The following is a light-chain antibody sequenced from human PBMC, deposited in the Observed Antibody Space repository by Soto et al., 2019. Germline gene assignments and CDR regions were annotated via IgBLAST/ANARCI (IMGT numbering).Light chain of an antibody. J-gene: IGKJ5*01. CDR2: DTF. CDR3: QQCSNWPPIT. V-gene: IGKV3-11*01. CDR1: QSINNC. Sequence: EIVLTQSPATLSLSPGVRATLSCRASQSINNCFAWYQQKPGQAPRLLIYDTFSRAPGIPARFSGSGSGTDFTLTISSLEPEDFAVYYCQQCSNWPPITFGQGTRLEIK.